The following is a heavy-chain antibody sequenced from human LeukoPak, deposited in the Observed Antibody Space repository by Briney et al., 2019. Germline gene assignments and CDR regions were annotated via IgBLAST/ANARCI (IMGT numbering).Heavy chain of an antibody. V-gene: IGHV1-46*01. J-gene: IGHJ4*02. Sequence: GPSVKVSCQASGYTYSDDYMHWVRQAPGQGLEWMGIINPSVGSTSYAQKFQGRVAMTRDMSTSTVYMELSSLRSEDTAVYFCASSPTTGTTAYFDYWGQGTLVTVSS. CDR2: INPSVGST. D-gene: IGHD1-1*01. CDR1: GYTYSDDY. CDR3: ASSPTTGTTAYFDY.